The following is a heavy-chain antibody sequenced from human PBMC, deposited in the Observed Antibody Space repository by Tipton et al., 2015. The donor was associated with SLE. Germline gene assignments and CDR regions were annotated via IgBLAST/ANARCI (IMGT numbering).Heavy chain of an antibody. J-gene: IGHJ4*02. V-gene: IGHV4-31*03. CDR2: IYNSGGT. Sequence: TLSLTCTVSGGSVSSGGYYWSWIRQHPGKGLEWIGYIYNSGGTDYSPSLKSRVTISVDTSKNQFSLKLSSVTAADTAVYYCARGGYDFWGGPGNFWGQGTLVTVSS. CDR3: ARGGYDFWGGPGNF. CDR1: GGSVSSGGYY. D-gene: IGHD3-3*01.